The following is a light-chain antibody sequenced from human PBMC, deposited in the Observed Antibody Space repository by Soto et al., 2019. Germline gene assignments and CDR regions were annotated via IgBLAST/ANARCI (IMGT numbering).Light chain of an antibody. CDR2: DVS. J-gene: IGLJ2*01. Sequence: QSALTQPASVSGSPGQSITISCTGTSSDVGGYNYVSWYQQHPGKAPKLMIYDVSHRPSGVSNRFSGPKSGNTASLTISGLQAEDEADYYCSSYTSSSTVVFGGGTKVTVL. CDR1: SSDVGGYNY. V-gene: IGLV2-14*01. CDR3: SSYTSSSTVV.